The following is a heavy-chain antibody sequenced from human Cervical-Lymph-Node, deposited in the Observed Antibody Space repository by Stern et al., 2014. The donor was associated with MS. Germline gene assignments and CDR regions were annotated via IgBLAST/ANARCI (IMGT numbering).Heavy chain of an antibody. D-gene: IGHD2-2*01. V-gene: IGHV1-69*09. J-gene: IGHJ5*02. CDR1: GGTFSSSYA. CDR2: TIPIGCLP. Sequence: QLVQSGAEVKKPASSVKVSCKASGGTFSSSYAVSGVRQPPGQGLEWMGRTIPIGCLPNFAQKFQTRLTITADKSTSTVYMELSSLTSEDTAVYYCARGIVTNRPAAALHNLFDPWGQGTLVTVSS. CDR3: ARGIVTNRPAAALHNLFDP.